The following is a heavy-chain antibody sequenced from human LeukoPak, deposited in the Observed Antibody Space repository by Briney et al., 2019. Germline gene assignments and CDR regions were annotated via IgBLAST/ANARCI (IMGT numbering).Heavy chain of an antibody. J-gene: IGHJ4*02. CDR3: AKDRSTMIVVVISAFDY. D-gene: IGHD3-22*01. Sequence: GGSLRLSCAASGFTFSSYEMNWVRQAPGKGLEWVSYISSSGSTIYYADSVKGRFTISRDNSKNTLYLQMNSLRAEDTAVYYCAKDRSTMIVVVISAFDYWGQGTLVTVSS. V-gene: IGHV3-48*03. CDR2: ISSSGSTI. CDR1: GFTFSSYE.